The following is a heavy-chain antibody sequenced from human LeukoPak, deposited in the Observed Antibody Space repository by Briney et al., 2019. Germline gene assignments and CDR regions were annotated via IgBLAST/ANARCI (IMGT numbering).Heavy chain of an antibody. V-gene: IGHV3-48*03. J-gene: IGHJ5*02. CDR2: ISGGGSTT. D-gene: IGHD6-19*01. CDR1: GFTFSSYE. Sequence: GGSLRLSCAASGFTFSSYEMNWVRQAPGKGLQWVSYISGGGSTTYYADSVKGRFIIFRDNAKNSLYLQMNSLRGEDTAVYYCARDPWIAVTGSGGFDPWGQGTLVTVSS. CDR3: ARDPWIAVTGSGGFDP.